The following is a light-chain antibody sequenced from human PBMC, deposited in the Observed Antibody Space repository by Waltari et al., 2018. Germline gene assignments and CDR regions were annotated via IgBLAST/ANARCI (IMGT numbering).Light chain of an antibody. J-gene: IGKJ1*01. CDR1: QSLLYSNGYNY. CDR2: LGS. V-gene: IGKV2-28*01. Sequence: EIVMTQSPLSLPVTPGEPASISCRSSQSLLYSNGYNYLHWYLQKPGQSQQLLIYLGSNRASGVPDRFSGSGSGTDFTLKISRVEAEDVGVYYCMQAQQAPWTFGQGTKVEIK. CDR3: MQAQQAPWT.